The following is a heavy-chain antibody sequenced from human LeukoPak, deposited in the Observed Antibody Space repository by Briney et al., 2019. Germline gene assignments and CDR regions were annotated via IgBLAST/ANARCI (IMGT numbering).Heavy chain of an antibody. CDR1: GGSFSGYY. J-gene: IGHJ4*02. Sequence: PSGTLSLTCAVYGGSFSGYYWSWIRQPPGKGLEWIGEINHSGSTNYNPSLKSRVTISVDTSKNQFSLKLSSVTAADTAVYYCARYSSGWYRGYTDYWGQGTLVTVSS. V-gene: IGHV4-34*01. D-gene: IGHD6-19*01. CDR2: INHSGST. CDR3: ARYSSGWYRGYTDY.